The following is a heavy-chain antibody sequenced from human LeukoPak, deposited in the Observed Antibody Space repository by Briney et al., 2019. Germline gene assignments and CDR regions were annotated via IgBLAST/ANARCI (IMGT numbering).Heavy chain of an antibody. CDR2: ISYDGSNK. CDR1: GFTFSSYG. D-gene: IGHD6-13*01. V-gene: IGHV3-30*18. J-gene: IGHJ5*02. CDR3: AKGDYSSNQNWFDP. Sequence: GGSLRLSCAASGFTFSSYGMHWVRQAPGKGLEWVAVISYDGSNKYYADSVKGRFTISRDNSKNTLYLQMNSLSAEDTAVYYCAKGDYSSNQNWFDPWGQGTLVTVSS.